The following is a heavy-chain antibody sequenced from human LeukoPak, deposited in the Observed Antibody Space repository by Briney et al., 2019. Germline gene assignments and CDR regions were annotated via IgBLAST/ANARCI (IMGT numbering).Heavy chain of an antibody. Sequence: GGSLRLSCAASGFTFSSYSMNWVRQAPGKGLEWVSSISSSSSYIYYADSVKGRFTISRDNAKNSLYLQMNSLRAEDTAVYYCARGKYYDFWSGFRPQNHYYYYYGMDVWGQGTTVTVSS. D-gene: IGHD3-3*01. CDR3: ARGKYYDFWSGFRPQNHYYYYYGMDV. CDR2: ISSSSSYI. V-gene: IGHV3-21*01. J-gene: IGHJ6*02. CDR1: GFTFSSYS.